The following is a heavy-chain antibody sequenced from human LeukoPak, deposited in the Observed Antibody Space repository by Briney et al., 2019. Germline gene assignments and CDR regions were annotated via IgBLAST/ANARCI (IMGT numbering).Heavy chain of an antibody. D-gene: IGHD6-13*01. CDR2: INHSGST. V-gene: IGHV4-34*01. Sequence: PSETLSLTCAVYGGSFSGYYWSWIRQPPGKGLEWIGEINHSGSTNYNPSIKSRVTISVDTSKNQFSLKLSSVTAADTAVYYCARGGVSSSWSSAEEDYWGQGTLVTVSS. J-gene: IGHJ4*02. CDR1: GGSFSGYY. CDR3: ARGGVSSSWSSAEEDY.